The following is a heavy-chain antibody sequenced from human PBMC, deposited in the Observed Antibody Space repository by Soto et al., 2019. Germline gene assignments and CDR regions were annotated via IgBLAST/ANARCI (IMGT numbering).Heavy chain of an antibody. Sequence: GGSVRLSCAASEFSLRGYALTWVRQAPGKGLEWVSTISGNDENTYYAAAVKGRVTISRGNSGDVLDLQMHSLRAEDTGVYYCAKGLSRSIVPWLDLWGQGTLVTVSS. J-gene: IGHJ5*02. CDR1: EFSLRGYA. D-gene: IGHD1-26*01. CDR3: AKGLSRSIVPWLDL. CDR2: ISGNDENT. V-gene: IGHV3-23*01.